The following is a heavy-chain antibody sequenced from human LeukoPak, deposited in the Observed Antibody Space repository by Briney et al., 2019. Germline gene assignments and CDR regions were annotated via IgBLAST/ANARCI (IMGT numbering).Heavy chain of an antibody. D-gene: IGHD1-26*01. V-gene: IGHV3-30-3*02. CDR2: ISYDGSNK. CDR3: AKTMGAIDHDY. J-gene: IGHJ4*02. Sequence: GGSLRLSCAASGFTFSSYAMHWVRQAPGKGLEWVAVISYDGSNKYYADSVKGRFTISRDNSKNTLYLQMNSLRAEDTAVYYCAKTMGAIDHDYWGQGTLVTVSS. CDR1: GFTFSSYA.